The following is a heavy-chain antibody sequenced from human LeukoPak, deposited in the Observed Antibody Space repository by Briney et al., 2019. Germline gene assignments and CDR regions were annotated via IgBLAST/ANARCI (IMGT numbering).Heavy chain of an antibody. Sequence: SETLSLTCTVSGGSVSTASYSWTWIRQHPGKGLEWIGNINYRGSTYYNPSLKSRVNISIDTSKNQFSLKLNSVTAADTAVFYCARGGGTYDSSQYYFDYWGQGTLVTVSS. CDR3: ARGGGTYDSSQYYFDY. CDR2: INYRGST. D-gene: IGHD3-22*01. CDR1: GGSVSTASYS. J-gene: IGHJ4*02. V-gene: IGHV4-31*03.